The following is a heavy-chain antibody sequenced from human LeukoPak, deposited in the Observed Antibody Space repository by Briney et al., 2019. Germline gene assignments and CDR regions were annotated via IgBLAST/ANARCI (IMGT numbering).Heavy chain of an antibody. V-gene: IGHV1-69*04. CDR1: GGTFSSYA. Sequence: GASVKVSCKASGGTFSSYAISWVRQAPGQGLEWMGRIIPIFGIANYAQKFQGRVTITADKSTSTAYMELSSLRSEDTAVYYCAREDCGGGSCYSDWAYWGQGTLVTVSS. D-gene: IGHD2-15*01. J-gene: IGHJ4*02. CDR2: IIPIFGIA. CDR3: AREDCGGGSCYSDWAY.